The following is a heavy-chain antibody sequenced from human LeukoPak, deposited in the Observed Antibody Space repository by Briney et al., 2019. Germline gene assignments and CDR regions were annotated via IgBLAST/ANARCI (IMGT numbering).Heavy chain of an antibody. D-gene: IGHD2-8*02. J-gene: IGHJ4*02. V-gene: IGHV3-30*01. CDR2: ISYEASNK. Sequence: GGFLRLSCAASGFTFGNHAMHWVRQAPGMGLEWVAVISYEASNKYYADSVKGRFTISRDNSKNMLYLQMNSLRAEDTAVYYCARDYLVGCTDTICYPIDYWGQGTLVTVSS. CDR3: ARDYLVGCTDTICYPIDY. CDR1: GFTFGNHA.